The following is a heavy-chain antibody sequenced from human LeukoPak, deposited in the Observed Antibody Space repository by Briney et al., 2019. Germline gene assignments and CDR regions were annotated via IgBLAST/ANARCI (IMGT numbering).Heavy chain of an antibody. CDR1: GYTFTSYG. CDR3: ARDLSVEAGNYYYGMDV. CDR2: ISAYNGNT. D-gene: IGHD1-1*01. Sequence: ASVKVSCKASGYTFTSYGISWVRQAPGQGLEWMGWISAYNGNTNYAQKLQGRVTMTTDTSTSTAYMELRSLRSDDTAVYYCARDLSVEAGNYYYGMDVWGQGTTVTVSS. J-gene: IGHJ6*02. V-gene: IGHV1-18*01.